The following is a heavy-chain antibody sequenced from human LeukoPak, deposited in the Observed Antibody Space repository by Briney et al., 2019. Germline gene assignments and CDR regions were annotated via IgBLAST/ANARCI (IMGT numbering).Heavy chain of an antibody. Sequence: SETLSLTCTVSGGSISSYYWSWIRQPPGKGLEWIGYIYYSGSTNYNPSLKSRVTISVDTSKNQFSLKLSSVTAADTAVYYCARGPPVVVGGGDDAFDIWGQGTMVTVSS. CDR2: IYYSGST. CDR3: ARGPPVVVGGGDDAFDI. V-gene: IGHV4-59*01. J-gene: IGHJ3*02. CDR1: GGSISSYY. D-gene: IGHD2-15*01.